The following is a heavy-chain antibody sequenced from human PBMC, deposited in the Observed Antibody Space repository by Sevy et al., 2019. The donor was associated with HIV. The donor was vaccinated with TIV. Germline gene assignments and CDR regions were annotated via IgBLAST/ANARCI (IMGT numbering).Heavy chain of an antibody. D-gene: IGHD6-19*01. V-gene: IGHV3-21*01. CDR2: ISSSSSYI. CDR1: GFTFSSYS. CDR3: AREARIAVGGPTGGFDP. Sequence: GGSLRLSCAASGFTFSSYSMNWVRQAPGKGLEWVSSISSSSSYIYYADSVKGRFTISRDNAKNSLYLQMNSLRAEDTAVYYCAREARIAVGGPTGGFDPWGQGTLVTVSS. J-gene: IGHJ5*02.